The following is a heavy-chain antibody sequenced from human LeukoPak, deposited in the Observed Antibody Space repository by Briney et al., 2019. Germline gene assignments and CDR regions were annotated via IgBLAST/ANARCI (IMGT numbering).Heavy chain of an antibody. J-gene: IGHJ6*02. CDR1: GYTFTIYD. V-gene: IGHV1-8*01. CDR2: MNPNSGNT. D-gene: IGHD2-2*02. Sequence: ASVKVSFKASGYTFTIYDINWVRQATGQGREGMGWMNPNSGNTGYAQKFQGRVTMTRNTSISTAYMELSSLRSEDTAVYYCAREWRYCSSTSCYRVPGGYYGMDVWGQGTTVTVSS. CDR3: AREWRYCSSTSCYRVPGGYYGMDV.